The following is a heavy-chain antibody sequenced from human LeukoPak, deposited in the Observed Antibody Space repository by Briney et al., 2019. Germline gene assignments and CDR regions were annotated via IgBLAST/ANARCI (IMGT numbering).Heavy chain of an antibody. D-gene: IGHD2-2*01. Sequence: PSETLSLTCTISGGSITNSYYYWGWIRQPPGTGLEWIGSIYYSGSTYYNPSLKSRVTISVDTSKNQFSLKLSSVTAADTAVYYCARESDRYCSSTSCPNWYDPWGQGTLVTVSS. CDR1: GGSITNSYYY. J-gene: IGHJ5*02. V-gene: IGHV4-39*07. CDR3: ARESDRYCSSTSCPNWYDP. CDR2: IYYSGST.